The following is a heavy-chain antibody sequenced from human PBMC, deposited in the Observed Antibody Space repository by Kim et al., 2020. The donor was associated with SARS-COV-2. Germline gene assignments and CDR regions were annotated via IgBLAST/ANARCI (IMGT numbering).Heavy chain of an antibody. CDR3: AKDYYDLWTTPGAFDN. CDR1: GFTFSSYG. V-gene: IGHV3-30*18. D-gene: IGHD3-3*01. CDR2: ISYDGRNK. J-gene: IGHJ4*02. Sequence: GGSLRLSCAASGFTFSSYGMHWVRQAPGKGLEWVAVISYDGRNKYYADFVKGRFTVSRDNSENTLYVQMNSLRTEDTAVYYCAKDYYDLWTTPGAFDNWGQGTLVAVSS.